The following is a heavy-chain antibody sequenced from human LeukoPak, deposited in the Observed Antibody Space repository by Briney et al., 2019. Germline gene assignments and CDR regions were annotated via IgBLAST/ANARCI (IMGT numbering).Heavy chain of an antibody. CDR1: GYSFTSYW. CDR3: ARHQGGMDV. J-gene: IGHJ6*02. CDR2: ISPGDFDT. V-gene: IGHV5-51*01. Sequence: GESLKISCKGSGYSFTSYWIAWVRQMPGKGLEWMGMISPGDFDTRYTPSFKGQVTISVDKSISTAYLQWSSLKASDTAIYYCARHQGGMDVWGQGTTVTVSS.